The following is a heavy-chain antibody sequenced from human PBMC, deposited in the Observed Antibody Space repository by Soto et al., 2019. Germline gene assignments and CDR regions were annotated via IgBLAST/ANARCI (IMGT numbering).Heavy chain of an antibody. CDR2: IYYSGST. Sequence: QLQLQESGPGLVKPWETLSLTCTVSGGSISSSSCYWGWIRHPPGKGLEWIGSIYYSGSTYYNPSLKSRVTISVDTSKNQFSLKLSSVTAADTAVYYCARQTTDTAMAGDAFDIWGQGTMVTVSS. CDR3: ARQTTDTAMAGDAFDI. D-gene: IGHD5-18*01. CDR1: GGSISSSSCY. V-gene: IGHV4-39*01. J-gene: IGHJ3*02.